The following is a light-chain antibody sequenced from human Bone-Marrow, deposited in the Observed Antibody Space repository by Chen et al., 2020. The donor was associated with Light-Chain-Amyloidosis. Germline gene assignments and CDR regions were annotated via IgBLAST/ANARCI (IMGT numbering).Light chain of an antibody. J-gene: IGKJ5*01. CDR3: QQHSQWPIT. V-gene: IGKV3D-15*01. CDR2: SIS. CDR1: QSINKN. Sequence: EIVMTQSPVTLSVSPGERVTLSCRASQSINKNYLAWYQQKPGQPTRILIYSISNRAACIPDRFSGSGYGTEFTLTISSLQSEDSAIYYCQQHSQWPITFGQGTRLDIK.